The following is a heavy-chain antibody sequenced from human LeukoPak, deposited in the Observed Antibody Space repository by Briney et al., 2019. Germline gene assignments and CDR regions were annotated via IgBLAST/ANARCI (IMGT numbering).Heavy chain of an antibody. CDR3: ASSFEGPYYMDV. J-gene: IGHJ6*03. Sequence: SETLSLTCTVSGYSISSGYYWGWIRQPPGKGLEWIGSIYHSGSTYYNPSLKSRVTISVDTSKNQFPLKLSSVTAADTAVYYCASSFEGPYYMDVWGKGTTVTVSS. CDR1: GYSISSGYY. V-gene: IGHV4-38-2*02. CDR2: IYHSGST.